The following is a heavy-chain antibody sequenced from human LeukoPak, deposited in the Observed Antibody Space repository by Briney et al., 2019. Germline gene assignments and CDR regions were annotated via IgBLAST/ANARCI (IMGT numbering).Heavy chain of an antibody. Sequence: GASVTVSCKASGYTFTGYYMHWVRQAPGQGLEWMGWINPNSGDTNYVQTFQGRVTMTRDTSISTAYMELSRLRSDDTAVYYCARSTGRFCSGYSCYENDYWGQGTLVTVSS. CDR3: ARSTGRFCSGYSCYENDY. D-gene: IGHD2-15*01. CDR1: GYTFTGYY. CDR2: INPNSGDT. V-gene: IGHV1-2*02. J-gene: IGHJ4*02.